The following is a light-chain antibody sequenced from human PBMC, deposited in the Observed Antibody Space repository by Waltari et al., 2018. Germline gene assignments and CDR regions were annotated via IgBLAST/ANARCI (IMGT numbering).Light chain of an antibody. V-gene: IGLV3-21*04. CDR3: HVWDSFSNQVV. CDR2: YDT. CDR1: DHVTRS. Sequence: SYVLTQPPSLSVAPGETASITCGGKDHVTRSVHWCQQRPGQAPVLVIYYDTDRPSGIPERFSGSNSGNTATLTISRVEAGDEADYYCHVWDSFSNQVVFGGGTRLTVL. J-gene: IGLJ3*02.